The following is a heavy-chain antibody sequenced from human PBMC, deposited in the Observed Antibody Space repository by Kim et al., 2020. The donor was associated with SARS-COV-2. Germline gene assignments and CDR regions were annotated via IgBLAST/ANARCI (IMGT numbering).Heavy chain of an antibody. Sequence: GGSLRLSCAASGLSFSIYAMTWVRQAPGKGLEWVSLIGGSGSSSYYADSVKGRFTISRDNSKNTLYLQMNSLRAEDTAEYYCAKNGPPYSTSWYTVDCWGHGTLVTVSS. J-gene: IGHJ4*01. CDR3: AKNGPPYSTSWYTVDC. D-gene: IGHD6-13*01. CDR2: IGGSGSSS. CDR1: GLSFSIYA. V-gene: IGHV3-23*01.